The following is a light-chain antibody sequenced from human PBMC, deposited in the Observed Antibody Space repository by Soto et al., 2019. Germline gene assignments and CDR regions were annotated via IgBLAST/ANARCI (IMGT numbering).Light chain of an antibody. Sequence: QSVPTQPASVSGSPGQSITISCTGTSSDVAFYNHVSWYQQHPGKAPKLLIYEVNNRPSGVSHRFSGSKSGNTASLTISGLQAEDEADYYCSSFASTHTYVFGTGTKVTVL. CDR3: SSFASTHTYV. CDR1: SSDVAFYNH. V-gene: IGLV2-14*01. J-gene: IGLJ1*01. CDR2: EVN.